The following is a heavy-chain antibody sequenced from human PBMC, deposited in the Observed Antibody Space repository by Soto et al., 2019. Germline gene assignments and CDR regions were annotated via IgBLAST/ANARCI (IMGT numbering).Heavy chain of an antibody. Sequence: TSETLSLTSTVSGGTISSGDYYWSWIRQPPGKGLEWIGYIYYSGSTYYNPSLKSRVTISVDTSKNQFSLKLSSVTAADTAVYYCAREQGIAAAKNFHYWGQGTLVTVSS. D-gene: IGHD6-13*01. J-gene: IGHJ4*02. CDR2: IYYSGST. CDR3: AREQGIAAAKNFHY. CDR1: GGTISSGDYY. V-gene: IGHV4-30-4*01.